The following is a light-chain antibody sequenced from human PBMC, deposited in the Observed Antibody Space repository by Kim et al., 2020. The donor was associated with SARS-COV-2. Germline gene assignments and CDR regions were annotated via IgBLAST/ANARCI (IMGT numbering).Light chain of an antibody. J-gene: IGLJ2*01. Sequence: PGETARITCGVNDIGNKSVHGYQERPGQAPLMVIYYNTDRPSGIPERVSGSYSGNTATLTISRVEAGDEADYYCQVWDRSSDHVVFGGGTQLTVL. CDR1: DIGNKS. V-gene: IGLV3-21*04. CDR3: QVWDRSSDHVV. CDR2: YNT.